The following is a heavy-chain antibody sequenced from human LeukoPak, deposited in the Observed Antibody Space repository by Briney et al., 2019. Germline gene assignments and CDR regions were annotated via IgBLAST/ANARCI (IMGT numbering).Heavy chain of an antibody. CDR1: LDSTTSNF. Sequence: SETLSLTCTVSLDSTTSNFWSWVRQPPGKGLEWIGEIHRSGSPNYNPSLQSRVTISIDRSRNQIVLESPSVTAADTAVYYCAREILGGFNPGAYWGQGTLVTVSS. CDR3: AREILGGFNPGAY. CDR2: IHRSGSP. J-gene: IGHJ4*02. D-gene: IGHD1-14*01. V-gene: IGHV4-4*02.